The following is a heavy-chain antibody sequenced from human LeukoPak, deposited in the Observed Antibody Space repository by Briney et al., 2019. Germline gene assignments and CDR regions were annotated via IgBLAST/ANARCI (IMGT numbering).Heavy chain of an antibody. CDR1: GGSISSYY. J-gene: IGHJ4*02. CDR3: ARSNVGFGGYSSGRYYFDY. CDR2: IYYSGST. Sequence: SETLSLTCTVSGGSISSYYWSWIRQPPGRGLEWIGYIYYSGSTNYNPSLKSRVTISVDTSKNQFPLKLSSVTAADTALYYCARSNVGFGGYSSGRYYFDYWGQGTLVTVSS. D-gene: IGHD6-19*01. V-gene: IGHV4-59*01.